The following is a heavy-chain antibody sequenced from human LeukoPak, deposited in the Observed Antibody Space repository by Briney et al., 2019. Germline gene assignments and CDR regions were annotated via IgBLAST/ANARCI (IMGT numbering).Heavy chain of an antibody. CDR1: GNSITTYW. J-gene: IGHJ3*02. D-gene: IGHD3-16*01. Sequence: GESLKISCKASGNSITTYWIGWVRQKPGKGLEWMGLIFPGDSDTKYSPSFQGHVTISADKSISTAYLQWSSLKVSDTAMYYCATYFAGAETFDIWGQGTMVTVSS. V-gene: IGHV5-51*01. CDR3: ATYFAGAETFDI. CDR2: IFPGDSDT.